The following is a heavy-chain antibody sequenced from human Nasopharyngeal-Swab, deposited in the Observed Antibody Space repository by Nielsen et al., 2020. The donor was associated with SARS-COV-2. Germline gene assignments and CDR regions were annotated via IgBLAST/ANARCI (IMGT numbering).Heavy chain of an antibody. V-gene: IGHV3-48*03. CDR2: ISSSGSTI. Sequence: WIRQPPGKGLEWVSYISSSGSTIYYADSVKGRFTISRDNAKNSLYLQMNSLRAEDTAVYYCATLTIAVAGYYFDCWGQGTLVTVSS. J-gene: IGHJ4*02. D-gene: IGHD6-19*01. CDR3: ATLTIAVAGYYFDC.